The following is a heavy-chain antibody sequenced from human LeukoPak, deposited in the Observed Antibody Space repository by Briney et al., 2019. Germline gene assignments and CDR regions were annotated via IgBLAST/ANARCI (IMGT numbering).Heavy chain of an antibody. J-gene: IGHJ4*02. CDR2: IYTSGST. Sequence: SETLSLTCTVSGGSTSSYYWSWIRQPPGKGLEWIGYIYTSGSTNYNPSLKSRVTISVDTSKNQFSLKLSSVTAADTAVYYCARATVVVHYFDYWGQGTLVTVSS. D-gene: IGHD4-23*01. CDR1: GGSTSSYY. CDR3: ARATVVVHYFDY. V-gene: IGHV4-4*09.